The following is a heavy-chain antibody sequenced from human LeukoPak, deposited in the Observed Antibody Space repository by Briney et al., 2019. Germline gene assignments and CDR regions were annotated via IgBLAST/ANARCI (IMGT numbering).Heavy chain of an antibody. CDR3: ARDHAAFDY. Sequence: PSQTLSLTCTVSGGSISSGSYYWSWIRQPAGKGLEWIGRIYTSGSTNYNPSLKSRVTISVDTSKNQFSLKLSSVTAADTAVYYCARDHAAFDYWGQGTLVTVSS. D-gene: IGHD2-15*01. V-gene: IGHV4-61*02. CDR1: GGSISSGSYY. J-gene: IGHJ4*02. CDR2: IYTSGST.